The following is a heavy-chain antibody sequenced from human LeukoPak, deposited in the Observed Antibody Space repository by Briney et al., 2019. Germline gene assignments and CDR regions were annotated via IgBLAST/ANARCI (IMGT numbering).Heavy chain of an antibody. D-gene: IGHD5-12*01. V-gene: IGHV3-9*01. CDR1: GFTFSNYA. CDR2: ISWNSGSI. Sequence: GGSLRLSCAASGFTFSNYAMSWVCQAPGKGLEWVSGISWNSGSIGFADSVKGRFTISRDNAKNSLYLQMNSLRAEDTALYFCAKDSGSGFDHPASWGQGTLVTVSS. J-gene: IGHJ4*02. CDR3: AKDSGSGFDHPAS.